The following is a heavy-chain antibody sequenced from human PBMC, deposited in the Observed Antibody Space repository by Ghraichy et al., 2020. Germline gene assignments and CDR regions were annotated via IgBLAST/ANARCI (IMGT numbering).Heavy chain of an antibody. CDR2: ISGSYGST. CDR1: GFTFSTYA. CDR3: AKVGDDYGDYGSFDS. V-gene: IGHV3-23*01. Sequence: LSLTCAASGFTFSTYAMNWVRQAPGKGLEWVSTISGSYGSTYYADSVKGRFTISRDDSKNMVYLQMNRLRAEDTPLYYCAKVGDDYGDYGSFDSWGQGTLVTVSS. D-gene: IGHD4-17*01. J-gene: IGHJ4*02.